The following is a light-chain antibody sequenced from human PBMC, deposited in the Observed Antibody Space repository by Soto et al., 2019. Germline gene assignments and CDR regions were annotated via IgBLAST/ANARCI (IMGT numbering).Light chain of an antibody. CDR1: QSIRTY. J-gene: IGKJ1*01. V-gene: IGKV1-39*01. CDR2: AAF. CDR3: KNSYRTSKWK. Sequence: DIHITQSPSSLGSSVGDRVTITCHGSQSIRTYLNWYQQKPGKAPKLLIYAAFSLQSGVTSRFSGSASGTDFTLTISTLPHETFETYPCKNSYRTSKWKLRQGKKV.